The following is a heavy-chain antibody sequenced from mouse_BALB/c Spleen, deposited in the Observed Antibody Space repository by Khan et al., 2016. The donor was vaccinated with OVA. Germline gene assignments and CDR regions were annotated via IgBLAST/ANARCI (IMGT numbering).Heavy chain of an antibody. J-gene: IGHJ4*01. V-gene: IGHV3-2*02. D-gene: IGHD4-1*01. Sequence: EVQLVETGPGLVKPSQSLSLTCTVTGYSITSDYAWNWIRQFPGNKLEWMGYISYSGRTTYNQYLKSRISITRDKSKDQSFLPLNLVTSEDAATYYCASELGLYYALDYWGQGTSVTVSS. CDR3: ASELGLYYALDY. CDR2: ISYSGRT. CDR1: GYSITSDYA.